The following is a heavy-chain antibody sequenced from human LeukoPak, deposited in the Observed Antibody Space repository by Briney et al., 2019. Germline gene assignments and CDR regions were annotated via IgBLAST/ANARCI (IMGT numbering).Heavy chain of an antibody. CDR2: ISYSGST. Sequence: SETLSLTCTVSGGSISSSIYYWGWIRQPPGKGLEWIGSISYSGSTYYNPSLKSRVTISVDTSKNQFSLKLSSVTAADTAVYYCTSKQWFIYYMDVGGKGTTVTVSS. CDR3: TSKQWFIYYMDV. J-gene: IGHJ6*03. V-gene: IGHV4-39*01. D-gene: IGHD6-19*01. CDR1: GGSISSSIYY.